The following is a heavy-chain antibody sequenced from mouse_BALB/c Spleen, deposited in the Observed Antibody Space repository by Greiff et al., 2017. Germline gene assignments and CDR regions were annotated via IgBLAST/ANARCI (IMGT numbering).Heavy chain of an antibody. D-gene: IGHD1-1*01. CDR2: ISSGGSYT. V-gene: IGHV5-6*01. CDR3: ARTTVYAMDY. Sequence: EVHLVESGGDLVKPGGSLKLSCAASGFTFGSYGMSWVRQTPDKRLEWVATISSGGSYTYYPDSVKGRFTISRDNAKNTLYLQMSSLKSEDTAMYYCARTTVYAMDYWGQGTSVTVSS. J-gene: IGHJ4*01. CDR1: GFTFGSYG.